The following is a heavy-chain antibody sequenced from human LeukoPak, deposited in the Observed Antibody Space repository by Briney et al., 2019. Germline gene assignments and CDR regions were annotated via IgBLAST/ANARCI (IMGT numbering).Heavy chain of an antibody. CDR2: IYSGGST. D-gene: IGHD3-22*01. J-gene: IGHJ4*02. V-gene: IGHV3-53*01. CDR3: ARVGSIADYYDSSAVDY. Sequence: PGGSLRLSCAASGFTVSSNYMSWVRQAPGKGLEWVSVIYSGGSTYYADSVKGRFTISEDNYKNTLYLQMNSLRAEDTAVYYWARVGSIADYYDSSAVDYRGQGTLVTVSS. CDR1: GFTVSSNY.